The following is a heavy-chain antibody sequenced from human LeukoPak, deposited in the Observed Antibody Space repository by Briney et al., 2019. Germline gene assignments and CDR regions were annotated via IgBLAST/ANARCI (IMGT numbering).Heavy chain of an antibody. CDR2: ISSSGSTI. CDR1: GFTFSDYY. D-gene: IGHD5-12*01. V-gene: IGHV3-11*01. J-gene: IGHJ4*02. Sequence: GGSLRLSCAASGFTFSDYYMSWIRQAPGKGLEWVSYISSSGSTIYYADSVKGRFTISRDSAMNSLYLQMNSLRAEDPAVYSCARDPRGGYGDYWGQGTLVTVSS. CDR3: ARDPRGGYGDY.